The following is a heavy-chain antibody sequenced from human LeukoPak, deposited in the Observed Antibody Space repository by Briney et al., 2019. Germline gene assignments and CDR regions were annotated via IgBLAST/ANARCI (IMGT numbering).Heavy chain of an antibody. Sequence: PSETLSLTCTVSDGSINGYYWSWIRQSPGKGLESLGYIYYTGSTNYNPSLKSRVTMSVDTSRNQFFLRLSSVTAADTAVYYCARDSYYDSSGPTSQNPYFDYWGQGTLVTVSS. D-gene: IGHD3-22*01. CDR2: IYYTGST. J-gene: IGHJ4*02. CDR3: ARDSYYDSSGPTSQNPYFDY. V-gene: IGHV4-59*01. CDR1: DGSINGYY.